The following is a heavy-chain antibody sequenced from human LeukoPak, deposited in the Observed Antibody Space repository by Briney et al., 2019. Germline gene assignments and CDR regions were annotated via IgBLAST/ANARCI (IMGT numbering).Heavy chain of an antibody. D-gene: IGHD3-3*01. Sequence: PGGSLRLSCAASGFTLSSYSMNWIRQPPGKGLEWIGQINPSRNTNYNPSLKSRVTISVDTSKKQFSLKLSSVTAADTAVYYCARRYDFWSGYPPPLDYWGQGTLVTVSS. CDR1: GFTLSSYS. CDR3: ARRYDFWSGYPPPLDY. CDR2: INPSRNT. J-gene: IGHJ4*02. V-gene: IGHV4-34*08.